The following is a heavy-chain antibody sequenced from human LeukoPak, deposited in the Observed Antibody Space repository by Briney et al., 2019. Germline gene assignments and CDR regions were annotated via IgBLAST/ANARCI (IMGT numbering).Heavy chain of an antibody. CDR1: GYSINRGYY. CDR3: ARDDETGYVGNAFDS. J-gene: IGHJ3*02. D-gene: IGHD5-12*01. V-gene: IGHV4-38-2*02. CDR2: IDHSGTT. Sequence: PSETLSLTCTVSGYSINRGYYWGWIRQPPGKGLEWIGSIDHSGTTYYNPSLKSRVTISVDTSKNEFSLKLTSVTAADTAVYYCARDDETGYVGNAFDSWGQGTMVTVSS.